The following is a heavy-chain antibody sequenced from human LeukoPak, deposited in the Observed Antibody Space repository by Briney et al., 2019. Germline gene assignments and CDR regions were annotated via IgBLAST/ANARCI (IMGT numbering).Heavy chain of an antibody. V-gene: IGHV4-30-4*08. Sequence: SQTLSLTCTVSGGSISSGDYYWSWNRQPQGKGLEWIVYIYYSGSTYYNPSLKSRVTISVDTSKNQSSLKLSSVTAADTAVYYCAREEALDAFDIWGQGTMVTVSS. CDR3: AREEALDAFDI. CDR1: GGSISSGDYY. J-gene: IGHJ3*02. CDR2: IYYSGST.